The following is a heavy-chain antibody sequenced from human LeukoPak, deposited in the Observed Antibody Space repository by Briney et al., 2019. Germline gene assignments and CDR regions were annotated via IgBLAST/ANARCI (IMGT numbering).Heavy chain of an antibody. CDR2: IISSSTYI. CDR1: GFTFSSYS. CDR3: AREFWGPIAVAGSRSAFDI. Sequence: GGSLRLSCAPSGFTFSSYSMNWVRQAPGKGVGWVSSIISSSTYIYYADSVKGRFTLCRDNGKNSLYLQMNSLRAEDTAVYYCAREFWGPIAVAGSRSAFDIWGQGTMVTVSS. V-gene: IGHV3-21*01. J-gene: IGHJ3*02. D-gene: IGHD6-19*01.